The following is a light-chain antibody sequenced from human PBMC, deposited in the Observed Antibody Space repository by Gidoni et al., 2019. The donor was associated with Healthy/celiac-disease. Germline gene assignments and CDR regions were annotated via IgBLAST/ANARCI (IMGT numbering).Light chain of an antibody. J-gene: IGKJ3*01. Sequence: DIQVNQSPSTLSASVGGRVTIPCRARQSIRCWLAWYQQKPGKAPKLLIYKASSLESGVPSRFSGSGSGTEFTLTISSLHPDDFATYYCQQYNSYLFTFGPGTKVDIK. CDR3: QQYNSYLFT. V-gene: IGKV1-5*03. CDR1: QSIRCW. CDR2: KAS.